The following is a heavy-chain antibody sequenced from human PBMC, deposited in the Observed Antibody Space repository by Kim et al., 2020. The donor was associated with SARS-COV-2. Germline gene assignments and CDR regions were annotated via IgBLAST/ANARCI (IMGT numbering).Heavy chain of an antibody. J-gene: IGHJ6*02. V-gene: IGHV3-30*07. Sequence: DSVKGPFTIARDNSKNTLYLKRNSLRAEDTAVYYCAREAPLGIAAAGGMDVWGQGTTVTVSS. CDR3: AREAPLGIAAAGGMDV. D-gene: IGHD6-13*01.